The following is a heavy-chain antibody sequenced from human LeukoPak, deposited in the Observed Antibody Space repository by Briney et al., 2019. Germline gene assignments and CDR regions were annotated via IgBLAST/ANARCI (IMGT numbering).Heavy chain of an antibody. CDR2: IKRKTDGRTT. Sequence: PGGSLRLSCAASGFTFGNAWMSWVRQAPGKGLEWVGRIKRKTDGRTTDYAAPVKGRFTNSRDDSKNTLYLQMNSLKTEDTAVYYCTTDTPGYSYGNAHDYWGQGTLVTVSS. J-gene: IGHJ4*02. V-gene: IGHV3-15*01. D-gene: IGHD5-18*01. CDR3: TTDTPGYSYGNAHDY. CDR1: GFTFGNAW.